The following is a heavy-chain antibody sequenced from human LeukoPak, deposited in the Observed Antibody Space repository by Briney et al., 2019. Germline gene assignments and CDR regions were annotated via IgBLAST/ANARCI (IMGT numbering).Heavy chain of an antibody. Sequence: ASVKVSCKASGYTFTGYYMHWVRQAPGQGLEWMGWINPNSGGTNYAQKFQGRVTMTRDTSISTAYMELSRLRSDDTAVYYCARDSRQPSQGLVLYDDAFDIWGQGTMVTVSS. CDR3: ARDSRQPSQGLVLYDDAFDI. CDR1: GYTFTGYY. J-gene: IGHJ3*02. V-gene: IGHV1-2*02. D-gene: IGHD6-6*01. CDR2: INPNSGGT.